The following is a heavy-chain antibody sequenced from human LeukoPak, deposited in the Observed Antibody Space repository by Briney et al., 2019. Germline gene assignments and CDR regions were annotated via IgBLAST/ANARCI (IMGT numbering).Heavy chain of an antibody. D-gene: IGHD3-16*02. CDR2: ISSSGSTI. Sequence: GGSLRLSCAASGFTFSDYYMSWIRQAPGKGLEWVSYISSSGSTIYYADSVKGRFTISRDNAKNSLYLQMNSLRAEDTAVYYCARDYRLGELSATLDYWGQGTLVTVSS. J-gene: IGHJ4*02. CDR3: ARDYRLGELSATLDY. V-gene: IGHV3-11*01. CDR1: GFTFSDYY.